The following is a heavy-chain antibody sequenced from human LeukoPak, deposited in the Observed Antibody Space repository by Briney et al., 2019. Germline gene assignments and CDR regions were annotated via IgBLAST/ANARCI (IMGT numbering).Heavy chain of an antibody. Sequence: GASVKVPCKASGYTFTGYYMHWVRQAPGQGLEWMGWINPNSGGTNYAQKFQGRVTMTRDTSISTAHMELSRLRSDDTAVYYCARDLQYYDILTGYYKAKDAFDIWGQGTMVTVSS. D-gene: IGHD3-9*01. J-gene: IGHJ3*02. CDR3: ARDLQYYDILTGYYKAKDAFDI. CDR2: INPNSGGT. V-gene: IGHV1-2*02. CDR1: GYTFTGYY.